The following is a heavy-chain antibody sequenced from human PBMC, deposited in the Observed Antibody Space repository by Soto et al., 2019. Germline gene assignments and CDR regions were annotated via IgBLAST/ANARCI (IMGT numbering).Heavy chain of an antibody. CDR2: IYPGDSDT. J-gene: IGHJ6*02. V-gene: IGHV5-51*01. CDR3: ARVLGAPYYYYGMDV. CDR1: GYSFTSHW. Sequence: LGESLKISCQGSGYSFTSHWIAWVRQMPGKGLEWMGIIYPGDSDTRYSPSFQGQVTISADKSISTAYLQWSSLKASDTAMYYCARVLGAPYYYYGMDVWGQGTTVTVSS. D-gene: IGHD1-26*01.